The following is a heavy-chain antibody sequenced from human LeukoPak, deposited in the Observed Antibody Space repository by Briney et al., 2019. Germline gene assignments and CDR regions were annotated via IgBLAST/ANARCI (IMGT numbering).Heavy chain of an antibody. D-gene: IGHD6-13*01. CDR1: GFTFDDYS. J-gene: IGHJ4*02. CDR2: INKDGGLT. CDR3: AKEARGSSWTGFDY. Sequence: GSLRLSCAASGFTFDDYSIHWVRQAPGKGLEWVSLINKDGGLTYYADSVKGRFTISRDNSKNSLYLQMNSLTTEDTALYFCAKEARGSSWTGFDYWGQGTLVTVSS. V-gene: IGHV3-43*01.